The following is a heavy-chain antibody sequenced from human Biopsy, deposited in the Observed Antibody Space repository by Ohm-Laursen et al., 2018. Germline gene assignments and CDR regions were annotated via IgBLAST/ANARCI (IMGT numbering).Heavy chain of an antibody. D-gene: IGHD3-9*01. CDR3: ATKLTGYYHH. CDR2: NIPILGTG. J-gene: IGHJ1*01. V-gene: IGHV1-69*06. Sequence: SVKVSCKAPGGTFSNYGVNWVRQAPGQGLEWLGGNIPILGTGNYAQKFQDRVTVAADTSTSTATMELRSLRSDDTAVYYCATKLTGYYHHWGQGSLVIVSS. CDR1: GGTFSNYG.